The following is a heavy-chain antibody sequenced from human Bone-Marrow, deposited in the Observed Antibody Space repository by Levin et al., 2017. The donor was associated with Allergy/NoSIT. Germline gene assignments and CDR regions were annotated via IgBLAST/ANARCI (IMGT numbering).Heavy chain of an antibody. Sequence: SGGSLRLSCVASGFSFSDHIINWVRQTPGGGLEWVSSISGYGNYIYYIDSVKGRFTISRDNAKNSLYLQMTSLRAEDTAVYYCARDASGYAKYWGQGTLVTVSS. D-gene: IGHD6-25*01. J-gene: IGHJ4*02. CDR2: ISGYGNYI. CDR1: GFSFSDHI. V-gene: IGHV3-21*01. CDR3: ARDASGYAKY.